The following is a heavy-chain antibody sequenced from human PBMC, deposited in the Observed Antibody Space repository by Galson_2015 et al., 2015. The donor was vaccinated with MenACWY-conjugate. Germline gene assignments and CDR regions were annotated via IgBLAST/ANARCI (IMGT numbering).Heavy chain of an antibody. CDR1: RDIFTRYY. CDR2: INPSGGST. CDR3: AASSAYYSLSDS. D-gene: IGHD3-22*01. Sequence: SVKVSCKASRDIFTRYYIHWVRQAPGQGLEWMGIINPSGGSTTYAQRLHDRVTMTRDTSTTTVYMELSSLRSDDTAMYYCAASSAYYSLSDSWGQGTLVTVSS. J-gene: IGHJ4*02. V-gene: IGHV1-46*01.